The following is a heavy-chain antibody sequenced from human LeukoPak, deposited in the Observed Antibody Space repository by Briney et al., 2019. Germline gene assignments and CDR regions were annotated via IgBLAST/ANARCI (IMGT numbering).Heavy chain of an antibody. CDR3: ARLKRIQLWLVGPLSDY. CDR2: IYDSEST. D-gene: IGHD5-18*01. V-gene: IGHV4-39*01. Sequence: NSSEPLSRTCTVSGGSISSSSYYWGWIRQPPGKGGEGIGSIYDSESTYDNPSLKRRVTISAATSTNQFSLKLSSVTAADTAVHYCARLKRIQLWLVGPLSDYWGPGALVTVSS. CDR1: GGSISSSSYY. J-gene: IGHJ4*02.